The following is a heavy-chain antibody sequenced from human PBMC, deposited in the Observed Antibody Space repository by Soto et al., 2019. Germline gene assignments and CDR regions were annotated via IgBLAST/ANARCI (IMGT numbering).Heavy chain of an antibody. Sequence: GSVDVSCKASGVTFTAYSMHWVRQAPGQGLEWVGWFNPNSGDTIYAQKFQGRVTLTRDTSIGTAYMELYSLTSDDTAVYYCAREASAVISLDYWGQGTLVTVSS. D-gene: IGHD6-19*01. CDR3: AREASAVISLDY. CDR2: FNPNSGDT. CDR1: GVTFTAYS. V-gene: IGHV1-2*02. J-gene: IGHJ4*02.